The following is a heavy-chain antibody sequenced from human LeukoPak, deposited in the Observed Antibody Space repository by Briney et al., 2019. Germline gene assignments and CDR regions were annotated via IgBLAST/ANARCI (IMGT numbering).Heavy chain of an antibody. CDR2: ISAYNGNT. CDR1: GYTFTSYG. CDR3: ARDADVTYYYEGHWFDP. D-gene: IGHD3-22*01. Sequence: EASVKVSCKASGYTFTSYGISWVRQAPGQGLEWMGWISAYNGNTNYAQKLQGRVTMTTDTSTSTAYMELRSLRSDDTAVYYCARDADVTYYYEGHWFDPWGQGTLVTVSS. V-gene: IGHV1-18*01. J-gene: IGHJ5*02.